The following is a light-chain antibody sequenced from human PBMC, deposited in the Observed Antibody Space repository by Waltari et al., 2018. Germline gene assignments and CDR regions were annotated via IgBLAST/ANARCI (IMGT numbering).Light chain of an antibody. J-gene: IGLJ2*01. CDR2: DVS. V-gene: IGLV2-14*03. CDR1: SSDIGGYNY. CDR3: SSYIDSSTLEL. Sequence: QSALTQPASVSGSPGQSITISCTGTSSDIGGYNYVSWYQQVPGKAPQLMIYDVSNRPSGVSSRVSGSKSGNTASLTISGLQAEDEADYFCSSYIDSSTLELFGGGTSLTVL.